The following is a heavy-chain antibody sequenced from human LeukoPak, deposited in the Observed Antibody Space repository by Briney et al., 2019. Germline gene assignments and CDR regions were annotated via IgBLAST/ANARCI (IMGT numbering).Heavy chain of an antibody. J-gene: IGHJ4*02. CDR3: ARGYYYDSSGSTFDF. V-gene: IGHV1-2*02. Sequence: ASVKVSSKASGYTFTDYYMHWVRQAPGQGLEWMGWINPKSGGTNYAQKFQGRVTMTRDTSISTAYMELSRLRSDDTAVYYCARGYYYDSSGSTFDFWGQGTLVTVSS. D-gene: IGHD3-22*01. CDR2: INPKSGGT. CDR1: GYTFTDYY.